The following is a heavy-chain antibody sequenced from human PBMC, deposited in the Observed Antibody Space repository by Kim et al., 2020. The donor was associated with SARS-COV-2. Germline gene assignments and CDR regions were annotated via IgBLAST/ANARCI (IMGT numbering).Heavy chain of an antibody. J-gene: IGHJ4*02. Sequence: GGSLRLSCAASGFTFSSYAMHWVRQAPGKGLEWVAVISYDGSNKYYADSVKGRFTISRDNSKNTLYLQMNSLRAEDTAVFYCARDRYHGYFDYWGQGTLVTVSS. D-gene: IGHD1-20*01. CDR3: ARDRYHGYFDY. CDR1: GFTFSSYA. V-gene: IGHV3-30*04. CDR2: ISYDGSNK.